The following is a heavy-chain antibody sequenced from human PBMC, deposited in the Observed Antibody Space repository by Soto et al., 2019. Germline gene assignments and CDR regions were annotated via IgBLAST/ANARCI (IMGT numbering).Heavy chain of an antibody. CDR1: GFTFSSYA. Sequence: EVQLLESGGGLVQPGGSVRLSCAASGFTFSSYAMSWVRQAPGKGLEWVSAISGSGGSTYYADSVKGRFTITRDNAKNTLYLQMNSRRAEDTAVYYCAKEGSSSWAPGNWGQGTLVTVSS. CDR2: ISGSGGST. D-gene: IGHD6-13*01. J-gene: IGHJ4*02. CDR3: AKEGSSSWAPGN. V-gene: IGHV3-23*01.